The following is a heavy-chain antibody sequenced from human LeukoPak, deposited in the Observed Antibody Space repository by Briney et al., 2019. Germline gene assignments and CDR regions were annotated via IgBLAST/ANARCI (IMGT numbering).Heavy chain of an antibody. CDR1: GFSFSTYS. V-gene: IGHV3-48*02. D-gene: IGHD2-15*01. CDR2: ISGDSNTI. CDR3: ARDRAAPTWFFDL. J-gene: IGHJ2*01. Sequence: PGGSLRLSCAASGFSFSTYSMNWVRQAPGEGLEWLSYISGDSNTIYYADSVKGRFTISRDNAKTSLYLQMNTLRDDDTAVYYCARDRAAPTWFFDLWGRGTLVLVSS.